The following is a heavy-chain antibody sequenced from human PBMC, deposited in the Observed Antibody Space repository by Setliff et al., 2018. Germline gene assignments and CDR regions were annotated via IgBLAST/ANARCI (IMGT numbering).Heavy chain of an antibody. CDR3: ARDSNYEGAYDY. D-gene: IGHD4-4*01. V-gene: IGHV5-51*01. CDR2: IYPGDSDT. CDR1: GYSFSTYW. J-gene: IGHJ4*02. Sequence: GESLKISCKGSGYSFSTYWIGWVRQMPGKGLEWMGFIYPGDSDTRYSPSFQGQVTISADKSISTAYLQWSSLKASDTAMYYCARDSNYEGAYDYWGQGTLVTVSS.